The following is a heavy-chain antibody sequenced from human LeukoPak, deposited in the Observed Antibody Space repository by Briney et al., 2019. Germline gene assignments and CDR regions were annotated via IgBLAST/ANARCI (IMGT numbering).Heavy chain of an antibody. CDR3: ARDLGSFYYGSGSYYEDDC. CDR2: IKQDGSEK. D-gene: IGHD3-10*01. J-gene: IGHJ4*02. Sequence: GGSLRLSCAASGFTFSSYWMSWVRQAPGKGLEWVANIKQDGSEKYYVDSVKGRFTISRDNAKNSLYLQMNSLRAEDTAVYYCARDLGSFYYGSGSYYEDDCWGQGTLVTVSS. V-gene: IGHV3-7*01. CDR1: GFTFSSYW.